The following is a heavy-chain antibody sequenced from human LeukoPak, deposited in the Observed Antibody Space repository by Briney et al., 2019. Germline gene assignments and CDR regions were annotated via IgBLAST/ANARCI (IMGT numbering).Heavy chain of an antibody. D-gene: IGHD2-2*01. CDR2: ISGSGGST. J-gene: IGHJ4*02. Sequence: PGGSLRLSCAASGFIFSSYAMSWVRQAPGKGLEWVSAISGSGGSTYYADSVKGRFTISRDNSKNTLYLQMNSLRAEDTAVYYCAKHSLPRSSTTFDYWGQGTLVTVSS. CDR3: AKHSLPRSSTTFDY. V-gene: IGHV3-23*01. CDR1: GFIFSSYA.